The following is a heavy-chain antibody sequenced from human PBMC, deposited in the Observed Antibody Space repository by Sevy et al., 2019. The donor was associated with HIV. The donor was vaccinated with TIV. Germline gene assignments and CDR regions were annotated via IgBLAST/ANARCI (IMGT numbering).Heavy chain of an antibody. D-gene: IGHD1-26*01. Sequence: GGSLRLSCAASGFTFSSYNMNWVRQAPGKGLEWVSSISGLSNYIYYADSMKGRFTISRDNAKNSLYLQMNSLRAEETAIYYCATGPPDGSYDYFDYWGQGTLVTVSS. J-gene: IGHJ4*02. CDR3: ATGPPDGSYDYFDY. V-gene: IGHV3-21*01. CDR1: GFTFSSYN. CDR2: ISGLSNYI.